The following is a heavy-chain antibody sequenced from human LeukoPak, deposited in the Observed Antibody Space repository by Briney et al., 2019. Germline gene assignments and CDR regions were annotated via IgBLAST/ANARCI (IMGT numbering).Heavy chain of an antibody. CDR2: ISTDGTMA. CDR3: ARETIDCGGDCYDY. CDR1: GFTFSNYE. J-gene: IGHJ4*02. V-gene: IGHV3-48*03. D-gene: IGHD2-21*01. Sequence: GGSLRPSCAASGFTFSNYEMNWVRQAPGKGLEWISYISTDGTMAYYAGSVKGRFTISRDNAKNSLYLQMNSLRAGDTAVYYCARETIDCGGDCYDYWGQGTLATVSS.